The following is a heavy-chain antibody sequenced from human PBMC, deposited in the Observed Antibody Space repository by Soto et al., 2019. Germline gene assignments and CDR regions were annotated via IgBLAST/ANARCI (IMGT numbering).Heavy chain of an antibody. D-gene: IGHD4-17*01. Sequence: SETLSLTCTVSGGSITNNNYYWSWIRQSPGKGLEWIGHIYDSGTTYNNPSLESRVTISLDTSKNQFSLKLDSVTAADTAIYYCARGLTTEKVDSRGQGILVTVSS. V-gene: IGHV4-30-4*01. CDR3: ARGLTTEKVDS. CDR1: GGSITNNNYY. CDR2: IYDSGTT. J-gene: IGHJ4*02.